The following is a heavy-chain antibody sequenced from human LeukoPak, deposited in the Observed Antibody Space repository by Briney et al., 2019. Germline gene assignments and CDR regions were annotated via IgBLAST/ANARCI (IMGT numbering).Heavy chain of an antibody. D-gene: IGHD6-19*01. J-gene: IGHJ4*02. CDR2: ISSSGSTI. V-gene: IGHV3-48*03. CDR3: ARYRLVWLPAPVFDY. CDR1: GFTFSSYE. Sequence: GGSLRLSCAASGFTFSSYEVNWVRQAPGKGLEWVSYISSSGSTIYYADSVKGRFTISRDNTKNLLYLEMNRLRAEDTAVYYCARYRLVWLPAPVFDYWGQGTLVTVSS.